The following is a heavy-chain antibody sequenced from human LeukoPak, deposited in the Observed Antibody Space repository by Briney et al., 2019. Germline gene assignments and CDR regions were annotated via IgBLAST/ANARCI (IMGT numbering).Heavy chain of an antibody. CDR1: GFTFSSYS. CDR3: ARSLYDYADY. CDR2: ISSSSSYI. D-gene: IGHD3-16*01. J-gene: IGHJ4*02. Sequence: GGSLRLSCAASGFTFSSYSMNWVRRAPGKGLEWVSSISSSSSYIYYADSAKGRFTISRDNAKNSLYLQMNNLRAEDTAVYYCARSLYDYADYWGQGTLVTVSS. V-gene: IGHV3-21*01.